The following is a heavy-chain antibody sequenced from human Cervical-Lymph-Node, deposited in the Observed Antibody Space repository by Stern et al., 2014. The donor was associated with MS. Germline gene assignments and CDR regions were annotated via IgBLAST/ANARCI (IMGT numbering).Heavy chain of an antibody. CDR3: ARRAGGSDNYFDP. J-gene: IGHJ5*02. CDR1: GGSIISGDFY. Sequence: QLQESGPGLVKPSQTLSLTCTVSGGSIISGDFYWIWNRQLPGKGLEWIGYIYYSGSTYYNPALNSRVTISVDTANNQFSLKLSSVTAADTAVYYCARRAGGSDNYFDPWGQGTLVTVSS. CDR2: IYYSGST. V-gene: IGHV4-31*03. D-gene: IGHD4/OR15-4a*01.